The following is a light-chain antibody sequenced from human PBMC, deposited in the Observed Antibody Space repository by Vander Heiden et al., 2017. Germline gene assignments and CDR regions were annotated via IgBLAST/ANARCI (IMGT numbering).Light chain of an antibody. CDR2: GAS. CDR3: QQYNSWPWT. J-gene: IGKJ1*01. Sequence: DILMTPSPATLSVSPGESVTLSCRASQSVRTNSAWYQQNPGQPPRVLIFGASTRATGIPARFTGSESETEFTLTISSLQSEDFEHYFCQQYNSWPWTFGQGTKVQL. V-gene: IGKV3-15*01. CDR1: QSVRTN.